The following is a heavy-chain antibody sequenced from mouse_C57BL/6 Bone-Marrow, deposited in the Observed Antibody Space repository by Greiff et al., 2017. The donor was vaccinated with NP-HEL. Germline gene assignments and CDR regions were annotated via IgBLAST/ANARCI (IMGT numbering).Heavy chain of an antibody. CDR3: TLYSNYGY. V-gene: IGHV14-4*01. J-gene: IGHJ2*01. Sequence: VQLQQSGAELVRPGASVKLSCTASGFTFTDDYMHWVKQRPEQGLEWIGWIDPENGDTEYASKFQGKATITADTSSNTAYLQLSSLTSEDTAVYYCTLYSNYGYWGQGTTLTVSS. D-gene: IGHD2-5*01. CDR2: IDPENGDT. CDR1: GFTFTDDY.